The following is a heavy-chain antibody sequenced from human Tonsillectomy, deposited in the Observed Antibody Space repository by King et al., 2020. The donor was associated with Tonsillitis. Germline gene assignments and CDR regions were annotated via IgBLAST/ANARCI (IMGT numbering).Heavy chain of an antibody. J-gene: IGHJ4*02. CDR2: ISGIDDRT. CDR1: GFTFSSYA. D-gene: IGHD2-21*01. Sequence: VQLVESGGGLVQPGESLRLSCAASGFTFSSYAMSWVRQAPGKGLEWVSGISGIDDRTNYTDSVKGRFTISRDISKNTLYLKMNSLRAEDAAIYFCAKRFSVNSGSFDYWGQGALVSVSS. CDR3: AKRFSVNSGSFDY. V-gene: IGHV3-23*04.